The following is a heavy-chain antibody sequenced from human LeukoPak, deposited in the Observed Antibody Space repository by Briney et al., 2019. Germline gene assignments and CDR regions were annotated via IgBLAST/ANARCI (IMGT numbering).Heavy chain of an antibody. V-gene: IGHV1-18*01. CDR3: AKGAATDRLIPPID. J-gene: IGHJ4*02. CDR2: ISAYNGNT. D-gene: IGHD6-25*01. Sequence: ASVKVSCKASGYTFTSYGISWVRQAPGQGLEWMGWISAYNGNTNYAQKLQDRVTMTTDISTSTACLELRSLKSDDTAVYYCAKGAATDRLIPPIDWGQGTLVIVSS. CDR1: GYTFTSYG.